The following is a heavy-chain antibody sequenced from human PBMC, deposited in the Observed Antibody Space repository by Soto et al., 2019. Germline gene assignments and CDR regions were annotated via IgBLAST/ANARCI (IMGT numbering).Heavy chain of an antibody. V-gene: IGHV4-31*03. J-gene: IGHJ6*02. CDR1: GGSISSGGYY. Sequence: QVQLQESGPGLVKPSQTLSLTCTVSGGSISSGGYYWSWIRQHPGKGLEWIGYIYYSGSTYYNPSLKSRVTISVDTSKSQFSLTLSSVTAADTAVYYCARGGYYFYYGMDVWGQGTTVTVSS. CDR2: IYYSGST. CDR3: ARGGYYFYYGMDV.